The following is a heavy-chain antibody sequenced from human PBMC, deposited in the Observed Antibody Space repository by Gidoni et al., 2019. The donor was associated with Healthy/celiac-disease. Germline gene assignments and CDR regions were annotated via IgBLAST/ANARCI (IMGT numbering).Heavy chain of an antibody. J-gene: IGHJ5*02. D-gene: IGHD1-26*01. CDR3: ARAWGSYSGYNWFDP. V-gene: IGHV1-18*04. CDR2: ISAYNGNT. CDR1: GYTFTSYG. Sequence: QVQLVQSGAEVKKPGASVKVSCKASGYTFTSYGISWVRQAPGQGLEWMGWISAYNGNTNYAQKLQGRVTMTTDTSTGTAYMGLRSLGSDDAAVYYCARAWGSYSGYNWFDPWGQGTLVTVSS.